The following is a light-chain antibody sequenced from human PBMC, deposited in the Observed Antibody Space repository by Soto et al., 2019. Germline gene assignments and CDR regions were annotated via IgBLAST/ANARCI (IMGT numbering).Light chain of an antibody. CDR3: TSYASGSSHVV. Sequence: QSALTQPASVSGSLGQSITLSCTGTSSDIGGYDYVSWYQRHPGKAPKLIIYDVNNRPSGVSNRFSGSKSGNTASLTISGLQAEDEADYYCTSYASGSSHVVFGGGTKLT. J-gene: IGLJ2*01. V-gene: IGLV2-14*01. CDR2: DVN. CDR1: SSDIGGYDY.